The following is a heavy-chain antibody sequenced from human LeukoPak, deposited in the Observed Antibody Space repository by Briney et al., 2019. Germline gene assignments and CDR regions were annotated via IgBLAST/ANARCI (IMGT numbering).Heavy chain of an antibody. CDR1: GYTFTGYY. V-gene: IGHV1-2*06. CDR3: AKVLGYDSSGFDY. CDR2: INPNSGGT. D-gene: IGHD3-22*01. Sequence: ASVKVSCKASGYTFTGYYMHWVRQAPGQGLEWMGRINPNSGGTNYAQKFQGRVTMTRDTSISTAYMELSRLRSDDTAVYYCAKVLGYDSSGFDYWGQGTLVTVSS. J-gene: IGHJ4*02.